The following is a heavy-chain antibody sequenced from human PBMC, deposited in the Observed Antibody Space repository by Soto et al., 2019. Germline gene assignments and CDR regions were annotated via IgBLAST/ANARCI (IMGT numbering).Heavy chain of an antibody. Sequence: QVQLVESGGGVVQPGRSLRLSCAASGFIFSTYSMHWVRQAPGKGLEWVAVISYDGSNKYYADSVKGRFTISGDNSKNTLYLQMNSLGPEDTAVFYCARDPVVVVPAARGPPYGMDVWGQGTTVTVSS. CDR2: ISYDGSNK. V-gene: IGHV3-30-3*01. D-gene: IGHD2-2*01. J-gene: IGHJ6*02. CDR1: GFIFSTYS. CDR3: ARDPVVVVPAARGPPYGMDV.